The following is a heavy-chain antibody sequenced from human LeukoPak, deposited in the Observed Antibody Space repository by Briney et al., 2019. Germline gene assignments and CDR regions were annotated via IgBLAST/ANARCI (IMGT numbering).Heavy chain of an antibody. Sequence: AASVKVSCKASGYTFNNHYMYWVRQAPGQGLEWMGVINPSGGSTSYAQKFQGRVTMTRDTSTRTVYMEVNSLRSEDTAVYYCARQGTYSSATGMGYWGQGTLVTVSS. CDR2: INPSGGST. CDR3: ARQGTYSSATGMGY. D-gene: IGHD6-19*01. J-gene: IGHJ4*02. CDR1: GYTFNNHY. V-gene: IGHV1-46*02.